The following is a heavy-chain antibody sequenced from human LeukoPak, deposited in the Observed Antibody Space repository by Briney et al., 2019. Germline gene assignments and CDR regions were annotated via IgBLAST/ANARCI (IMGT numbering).Heavy chain of an antibody. CDR3: AGHHPRNTVDF. V-gene: IGHV4-59*08. Sequence: PSETLSLTCTVSGGSISSYYWSWIRQPPGKGLEWIGYIYYSGSTNYNPSLKSRVTISVDTSKNQFSLKLSSVTAADTAVYYCAGHHPRNTVDFWGQGTLVTVSS. CDR2: IYYSGST. CDR1: GGSISSYY. J-gene: IGHJ4*02. D-gene: IGHD2/OR15-2a*01.